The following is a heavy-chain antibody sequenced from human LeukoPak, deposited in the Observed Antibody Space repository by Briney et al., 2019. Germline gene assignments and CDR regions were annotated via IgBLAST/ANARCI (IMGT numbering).Heavy chain of an antibody. J-gene: IGHJ3*01. D-gene: IGHD6-19*01. CDR3: AKVRDTRDWYKDAFDV. CDR1: GFTFSSYA. CDR2: ISGSGGST. Sequence: GGSLRLSCAASGFTFSSYAMSWVRQAPGKGLEWVSAISGSGGSTYYADSVKGRFTISRDNSKNTLYLQMNSLRAEDTAVYYCAKVRDTRDWYKDAFDVWGQGTRVTVSS. V-gene: IGHV3-23*01.